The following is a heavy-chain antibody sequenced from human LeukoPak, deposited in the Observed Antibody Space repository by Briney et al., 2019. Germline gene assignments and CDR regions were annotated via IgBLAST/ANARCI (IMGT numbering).Heavy chain of an antibody. Sequence: SETLSLTCTVSGYSISSGYFWGWIRQPPGKGLEWIGTIYHSGSTNYNPSLKSRVTISVDTSKNQFSLKLSSVTAADTAVYYCARLMPRYSYGYGSPGYFDYWGQGTLVTVSS. CDR2: IYHSGST. V-gene: IGHV4-38-2*02. CDR3: ARLMPRYSYGYGSPGYFDY. J-gene: IGHJ4*02. CDR1: GYSISSGYF. D-gene: IGHD5-18*01.